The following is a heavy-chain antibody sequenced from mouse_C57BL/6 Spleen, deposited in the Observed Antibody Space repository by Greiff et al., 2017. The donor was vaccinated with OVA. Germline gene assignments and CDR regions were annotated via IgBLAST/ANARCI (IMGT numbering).Heavy chain of an antibody. D-gene: IGHD3-2*02. CDR3: ARWGAQATFAY. CDR2: IDPSDSYT. Sequence: VQLQQPGAELVMPGASVKLSCKASGYTFTSYWMHWVKQRPGQGLKWIGEIDPSDSYTNYNQKFKGKSTLTVDKSSSTAYMQLSSLTSEDSAVYYCARWGAQATFAYWGKGTLVTVSA. CDR1: GYTFTSYW. V-gene: IGHV1-69*01. J-gene: IGHJ3*01.